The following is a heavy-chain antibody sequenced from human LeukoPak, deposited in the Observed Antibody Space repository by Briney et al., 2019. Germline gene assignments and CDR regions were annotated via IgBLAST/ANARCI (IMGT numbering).Heavy chain of an antibody. Sequence: GGSLRLSCAASGFAFSSYAMSWVRQAPGKGLAWISTVSASGDSTSYADSVKGRFTISRDNSKNALYLQVNSLRADDAALYYCAKSHYYGSGSIDYWGQGTLVTVSS. CDR1: GFAFSSYA. CDR3: AKSHYYGSGSIDY. J-gene: IGHJ4*02. V-gene: IGHV3-23*01. D-gene: IGHD3-10*01. CDR2: VSASGDST.